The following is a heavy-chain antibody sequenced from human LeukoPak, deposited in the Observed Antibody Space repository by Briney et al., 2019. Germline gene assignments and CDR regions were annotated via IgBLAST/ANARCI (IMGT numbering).Heavy chain of an antibody. CDR2: INPSGGST. J-gene: IGHJ4*02. Sequence: ASVKVSCKASGYTFTSYYMHWVRQAPGHGLEWMGIINPSGGSTSYAQKLQGGVTMTTDTSTSTAYMELRSLRSGDTAVYYCARDGPVGATVHTDYWGQGTLVTVSS. CDR3: ARDGPVGATVHTDY. D-gene: IGHD1-26*01. V-gene: IGHV1-46*01. CDR1: GYTFTSYY.